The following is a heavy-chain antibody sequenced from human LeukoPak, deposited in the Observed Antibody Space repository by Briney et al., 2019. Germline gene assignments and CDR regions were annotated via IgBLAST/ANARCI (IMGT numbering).Heavy chain of an antibody. V-gene: IGHV1-24*01. CDR3: ATVNFRGGTSRYYYYYMDV. D-gene: IGHD4-23*01. CDR1: GYTLTELS. CDR2: FDPEDGET. J-gene: IGHJ6*03. Sequence: ASVKVSCKVSGYTLTELSMHWVRQAPGKGLEWMGGFDPEDGETIYAQKFQGRVTMTEDTSTDTAYMELSSLRSEDTAVYYCATVNFRGGTSRYYYYYMDVWGKGTTVTVSS.